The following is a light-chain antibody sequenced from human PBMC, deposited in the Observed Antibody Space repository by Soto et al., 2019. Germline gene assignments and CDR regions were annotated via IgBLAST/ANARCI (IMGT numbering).Light chain of an antibody. CDR3: CSYAGGYTRYV. CDR1: SSDVGGYNY. Sequence: QSVLTQPRSVSGSPGQSVTISCTGTSSDVGGYNYVSWFQQHPGKAPKLMIHDVTKRPSGVPDRFSGYKSGNTASLTISGLQAEDEADYYCCSYAGGYTRYVFGTGTKVTVL. CDR2: DVT. J-gene: IGLJ1*01. V-gene: IGLV2-11*01.